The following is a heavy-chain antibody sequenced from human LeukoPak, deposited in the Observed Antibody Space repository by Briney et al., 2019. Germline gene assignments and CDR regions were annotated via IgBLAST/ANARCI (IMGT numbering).Heavy chain of an antibody. CDR2: ISDTGNT. V-gene: IGHV3-23*01. CDR1: GFTLSSYA. J-gene: IGHJ4*02. D-gene: IGHD3-22*01. CDR3: ARGSGYLETFDY. Sequence: GGSLRLSCAASGFTLSSYAMSWVRQAPGKGLEWVSAISDTGNTYHADSVKGRFTISRDSSKNTLYLQMNSLTTEDTAVYYCARGSGYLETFDYWGQGTLVTVSS.